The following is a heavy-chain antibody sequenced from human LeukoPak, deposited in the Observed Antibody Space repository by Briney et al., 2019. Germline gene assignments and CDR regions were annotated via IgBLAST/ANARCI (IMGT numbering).Heavy chain of an antibody. J-gene: IGHJ6*02. CDR3: AKGGGLGNYDILTGYYNVDYYYGMDV. D-gene: IGHD3-9*01. Sequence: PGGSLRLSCAASGFTFSSYAMSWVRQAPGKGLEWVSAISGSGGSTYYADSVKGRFTISRDNSKNTLYLQMNSLRAEDTAVYYCAKGGGLGNYDILTGYYNVDYYYGMDVWGQGTTVTVSS. V-gene: IGHV3-23*01. CDR2: ISGSGGST. CDR1: GFTFSSYA.